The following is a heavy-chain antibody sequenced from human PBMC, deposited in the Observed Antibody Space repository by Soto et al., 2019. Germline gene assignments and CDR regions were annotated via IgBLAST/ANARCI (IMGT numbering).Heavy chain of an antibody. D-gene: IGHD3-3*01. CDR1: GVTLRSYA. CDR3: AKGVDFWSGYNWFDP. CDR2: ISGSGGST. J-gene: IGHJ5*02. V-gene: IGHV3-23*01. Sequence: GGSLRLSCAASGVTLRSYAMSWVRQAPGKGLEWVSAISGSGGSTYYADSVKGRFTISRDNSKNTLYLQMNSLRAEDTAVYYCAKGVDFWSGYNWFDPWGQGTLVTVPS.